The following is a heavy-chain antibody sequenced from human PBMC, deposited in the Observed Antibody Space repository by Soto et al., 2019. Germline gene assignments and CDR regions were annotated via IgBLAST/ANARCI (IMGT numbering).Heavy chain of an antibody. Sequence: GGSLRLSCAASGFTFSSYWMSWVRQAPGKGLEWVANIKQDGSEKYYVDSVKGRFTISRDNAKNSLYLQMNSLRAEDTAVYYCARDPNHVSSGWGNWFASLVQRNMVYVSS. CDR3: ARDPNHVSSGWGNWFAS. V-gene: IGHV3-7*04. CDR1: GFTFSSYW. J-gene: IGHJ5*01. D-gene: IGHD6-19*01. CDR2: IKQDGSEK.